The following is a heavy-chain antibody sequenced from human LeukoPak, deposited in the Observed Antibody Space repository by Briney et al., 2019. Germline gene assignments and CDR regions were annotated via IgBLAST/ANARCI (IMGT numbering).Heavy chain of an antibody. CDR3: ASARSGWSLNYYYYYMDV. CDR2: INHSGI. CDR1: GGSLSSSSYY. Sequence: SETLSLTCTVSGGSLSSSSYYWGWIRQPPGKGLEWIGEINHSGIKYNPSLKSRVTISVDTSKNQFSLKLSSVTAADTAVYYCASARSGWSLNYYYYYMDVWGKGTTVTVSS. V-gene: IGHV4-39*07. J-gene: IGHJ6*03. D-gene: IGHD6-19*01.